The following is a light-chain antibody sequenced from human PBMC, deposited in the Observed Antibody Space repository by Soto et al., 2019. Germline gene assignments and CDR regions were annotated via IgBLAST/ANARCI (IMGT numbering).Light chain of an antibody. Sequence: QSVLTQPASVSGSPGQSITISCTGTSSDVGSYNLVSWYQQLPGKAPKLIIYEVNERPSGSSDRFSGSKSGNTAYLTISGLQGEDEADYYFCSYVGSSILMFGGGTKLTVL. V-gene: IGLV2-23*02. CDR3: CSYVGSSILM. J-gene: IGLJ3*02. CDR2: EVN. CDR1: SSDVGSYNL.